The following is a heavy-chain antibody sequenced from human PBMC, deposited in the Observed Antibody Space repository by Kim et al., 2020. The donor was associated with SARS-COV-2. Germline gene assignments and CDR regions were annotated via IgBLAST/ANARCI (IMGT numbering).Heavy chain of an antibody. Sequence: TNYNPSLKSRVTISVDKSKNQFALKLSSVTAADTAVYYCGSTMTTDAFDIWGQGTMVTVSS. CDR2: T. J-gene: IGHJ3*02. D-gene: IGHD4-17*01. CDR3: GSTMTTDAFDI. V-gene: IGHV4-4*02.